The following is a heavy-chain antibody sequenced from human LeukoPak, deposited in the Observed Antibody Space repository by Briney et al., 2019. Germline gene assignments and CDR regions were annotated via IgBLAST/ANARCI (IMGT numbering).Heavy chain of an antibody. V-gene: IGHV4-38-2*02. CDR3: AREWTTVTSFDY. J-gene: IGHJ4*02. D-gene: IGHD4-17*01. CDR2: IYHSGST. Sequence: SETLSLTCAVSGYSISSGYYWGWIRQRPGRGLEWIGSIYHSGSTYYNPSLKSRVTISVDTSKNQFSLKLSSVAAADTAVYYCAREWTTVTSFDYWGQGTLVTVSS. CDR1: GYSISSGYY.